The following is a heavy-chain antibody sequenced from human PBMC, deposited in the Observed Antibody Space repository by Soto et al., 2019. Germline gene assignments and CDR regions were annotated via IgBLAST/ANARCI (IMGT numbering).Heavy chain of an antibody. D-gene: IGHD3-22*01. CDR1: GGSISSYY. Sequence: SETLSLTCTVSGGSISSYYWSWLRQPPGKGLEWIGYIYYSGSTNYNPSLKSRVTISVDTSKNQFSLKLSSVTAADTAVYYCARADYYDSSGYRGFDPWGQGTLVTVSS. CDR3: ARADYYDSSGYRGFDP. V-gene: IGHV4-59*01. J-gene: IGHJ5*02. CDR2: IYYSGST.